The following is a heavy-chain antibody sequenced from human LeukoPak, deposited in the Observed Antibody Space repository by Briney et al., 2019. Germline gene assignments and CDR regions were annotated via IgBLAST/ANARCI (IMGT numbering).Heavy chain of an antibody. V-gene: IGHV3-30*18. D-gene: IGHD3-22*01. CDR3: AKDYKLYDSSGYSPDY. CDR1: GFTFSSYW. CDR2: ISYDGSNK. J-gene: IGHJ4*02. Sequence: GGSLRLSCAASGFTFSSYWMSWVRQAPGKGLEWVAVISYDGSNKYYADSVKGRFTISRDNSKNTLYLQMNSLRAEDTAVYYCAKDYKLYDSSGYSPDYWGQGTLVTVSS.